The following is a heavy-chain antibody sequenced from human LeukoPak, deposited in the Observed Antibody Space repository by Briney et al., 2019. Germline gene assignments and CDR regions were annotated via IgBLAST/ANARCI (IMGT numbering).Heavy chain of an antibody. Sequence: SQTLSLTCTVSGGSVTYGGYYWSWIRLHPGKGLEWIGYIHYSGSTYYNPSLKSRVTLSLDTSENQFSLKLPSVTAADTAVYYCARDQGSAGGRFAFDIWGQGTMVTVSS. CDR2: IHYSGST. J-gene: IGHJ3*02. V-gene: IGHV4-31*03. D-gene: IGHD1-26*01. CDR1: GGSVTYGGYY. CDR3: ARDQGSAGGRFAFDI.